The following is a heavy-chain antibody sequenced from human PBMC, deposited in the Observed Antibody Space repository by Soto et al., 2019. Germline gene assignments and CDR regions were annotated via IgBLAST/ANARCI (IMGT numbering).Heavy chain of an antibody. CDR1: GGSFSGYY. CDR3: ARGQVVVTAIGYYYYGMDV. D-gene: IGHD2-21*02. Sequence: SATLSITCAVYGGSFSGYYWSWIRQPPGKGLEWIGEINHSGSTNYNPSLKSRVTISVDTSKNQFSLKLSSVTAADTAVYYCARGQVVVTAIGYYYYGMDVWGQGTTVTVSS. V-gene: IGHV4-34*01. CDR2: INHSGST. J-gene: IGHJ6*02.